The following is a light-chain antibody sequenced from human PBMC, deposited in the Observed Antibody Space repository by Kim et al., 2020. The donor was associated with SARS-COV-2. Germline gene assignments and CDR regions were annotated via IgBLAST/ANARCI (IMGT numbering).Light chain of an antibody. CDR1: QSISSY. CDR2: AAS. V-gene: IGKV1-39*01. J-gene: IGKJ2*03. CDR3: QQSKNTPYS. Sequence: DIQMTQSPSSLSASVGDRVTITCRASQSISSYLNWYQQKPGKAPKVLIYAASSLQSGVPSRFSGSGSGTDFTLTISSLQPEDFASYYCQQSKNTPYSFGQGTKQEI.